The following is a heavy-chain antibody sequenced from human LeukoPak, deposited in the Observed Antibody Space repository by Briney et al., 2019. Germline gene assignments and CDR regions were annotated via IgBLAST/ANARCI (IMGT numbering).Heavy chain of an antibody. Sequence: SETLSLTCAVSGDSIASIDWWSWVRQAPGKGLEWIGEIYHSGSPNYNPSLQGRVTMSVDKSKTQFSLTLTSVTAADTAMYYCARASGPGYNPFDYWGQGTLVTVSS. D-gene: IGHD5-24*01. CDR3: ARASGPGYNPFDY. CDR2: IYHSGSP. V-gene: IGHV4-4*02. CDR1: GDSIASIDW. J-gene: IGHJ4*02.